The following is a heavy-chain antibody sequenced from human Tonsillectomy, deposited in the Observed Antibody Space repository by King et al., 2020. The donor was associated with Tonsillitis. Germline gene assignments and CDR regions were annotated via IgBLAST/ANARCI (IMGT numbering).Heavy chain of an antibody. CDR2: ISGCDGST. V-gene: IGHV3-23*04. Sequence: VQLVDSGGGLVQPGGSLRLSCAASGFTFRSYAMSWVRQAPGKGLEWVSTISGCDGSTYYADSVKGRFTISRDNSKNTLYLQMNSLRVADTAVYYCAKGYDFWSGYYAFGIWGQGTMVTVSS. CDR3: AKGYDFWSGYYAFGI. CDR1: GFTFRSYA. J-gene: IGHJ3*02. D-gene: IGHD3-3*01.